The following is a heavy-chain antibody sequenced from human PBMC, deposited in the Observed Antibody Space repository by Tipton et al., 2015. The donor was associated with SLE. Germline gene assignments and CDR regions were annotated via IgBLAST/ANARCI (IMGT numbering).Heavy chain of an antibody. D-gene: IGHD1-26*01. CDR2: INHSGST. CDR3: ARPYSGSYFDAFDI. V-gene: IGHV4-34*01. CDR1: GGSFSGYY. Sequence: AVYGGSFSGYYWSWIRQPPGKGLEWIGEINHSGSTNYNPSLKSRVTISVDTSKNQFSLKLSSVTAADTAVYYCARPYSGSYFDAFDIWGQGTMVTVSS. J-gene: IGHJ3*02.